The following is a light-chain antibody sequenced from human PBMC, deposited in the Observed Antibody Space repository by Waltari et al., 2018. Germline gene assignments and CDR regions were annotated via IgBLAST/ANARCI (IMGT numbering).Light chain of an antibody. CDR3: QHRANWPLT. Sequence: EIVLPQSPATLSLSPGERATLFCWASQSVSSYLAWYQQKPGQAPRLLIYDVSNRATGIPARFSGSGSGTDFTLTISSLEPEDFAVYYCQHRANWPLTFGGGTKVEIK. V-gene: IGKV3-11*01. CDR2: DVS. J-gene: IGKJ4*01. CDR1: QSVSSY.